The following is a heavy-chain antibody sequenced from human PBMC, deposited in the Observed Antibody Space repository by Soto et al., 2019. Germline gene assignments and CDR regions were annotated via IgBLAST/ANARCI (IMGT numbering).Heavy chain of an antibody. D-gene: IGHD3-10*01. V-gene: IGHV1-69*01. Sequence: QVQLVQSGAEVKKPGSSVKVSCKASGGTFSSYAISWMRQAPGQGLEWMGGIIPIFGTANYAQKFQGRVTITADESTSTAYMELSSLRSEDTAVYYCARPQGYYGSGNWFYYYGMDVWGQGTTVTVSS. CDR2: IIPIFGTA. CDR1: GGTFSSYA. CDR3: ARPQGYYGSGNWFYYYGMDV. J-gene: IGHJ6*02.